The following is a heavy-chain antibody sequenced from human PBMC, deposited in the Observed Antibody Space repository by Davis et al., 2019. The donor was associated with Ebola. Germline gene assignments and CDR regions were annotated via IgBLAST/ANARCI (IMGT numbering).Heavy chain of an antibody. D-gene: IGHD6-13*01. CDR3: ARISWVSRGMDV. Sequence: HSQTLSLTCAISGDSVSNVAWNWIRQSPSRGLEWLGRTYYSSKWYNDYEVSMKSRITINPDTSKNQFSLQLNFVTPEDAAVYYCARISWVSRGMDVWGKGTTVTVSS. V-gene: IGHV6-1*01. CDR2: TYYSSKWYN. J-gene: IGHJ6*04. CDR1: GDSVSNVA.